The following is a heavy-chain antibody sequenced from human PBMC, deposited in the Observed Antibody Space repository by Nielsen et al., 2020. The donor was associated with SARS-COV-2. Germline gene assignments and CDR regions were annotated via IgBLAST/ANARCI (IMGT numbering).Heavy chain of an antibody. CDR3: ARGGNIGVLPVVISYY. Sequence: GESLKISCAASGFTFSSYAMSWVRQAPGKGLEWVSGIGGGGGRTNYADSVKGRFSISRDNSKNTLHLQMNSLRAEDTAIYYCARGGNIGVLPVVISYYWGQGTLVTVSS. CDR2: IGGGGGRT. V-gene: IGHV3-23*01. D-gene: IGHD2-2*01. J-gene: IGHJ4*02. CDR1: GFTFSSYA.